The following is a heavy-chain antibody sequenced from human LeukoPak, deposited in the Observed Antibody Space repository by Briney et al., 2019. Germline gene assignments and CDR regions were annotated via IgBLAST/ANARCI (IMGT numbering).Heavy chain of an antibody. D-gene: IGHD1-14*01. V-gene: IGHV1-18*01. Sequence: ASVKVSCKASGFTFTSYGISWVRQAPGQGLEWVGWISAYNGKTNSAQKFQGRVTITTVTSASTAYMELRSLTSDDTAMYYCVREAAGQANRDFFDSWGQGTLVTVSS. J-gene: IGHJ4*02. CDR1: GFTFTSYG. CDR3: VREAAGQANRDFFDS. CDR2: ISAYNGKT.